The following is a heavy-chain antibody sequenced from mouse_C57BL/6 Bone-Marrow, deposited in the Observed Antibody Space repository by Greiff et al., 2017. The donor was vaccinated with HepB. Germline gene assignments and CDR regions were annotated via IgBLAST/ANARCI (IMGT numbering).Heavy chain of an antibody. J-gene: IGHJ4*01. D-gene: IGHD1-1*01. CDR3: ARDYYGSSPSY. Sequence: EVQVVESGGGLVKPGGSLKLSCAASGFTFSSYAMSWVRQTPEKRLEWVATISDGGSYTYYPDNVKGRFTISRDNAKNNLYLQMSHLKSEDTAMYYCARDYYGSSPSYWGQGTSVTVSS. CDR2: ISDGGSYT. CDR1: GFTFSSYA. V-gene: IGHV5-4*01.